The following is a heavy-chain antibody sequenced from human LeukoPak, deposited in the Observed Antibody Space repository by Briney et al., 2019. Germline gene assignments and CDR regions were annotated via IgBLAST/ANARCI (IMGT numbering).Heavy chain of an antibody. CDR3: AKDRLGGSYFLGS. Sequence: PGGSLRLSCTASGLTFSTSGFNWVRQAPGKGLEWVAYIHYDGSDKYYAESVKGRFTISRDNSKSTLYLQMNSLRPEDTAVYYCAKDRLGGSYFLGSWGQGTVVTVSS. CDR1: GLTFSTSG. CDR2: IHYDGSDK. J-gene: IGHJ5*02. V-gene: IGHV3-30*02. D-gene: IGHD1-26*01.